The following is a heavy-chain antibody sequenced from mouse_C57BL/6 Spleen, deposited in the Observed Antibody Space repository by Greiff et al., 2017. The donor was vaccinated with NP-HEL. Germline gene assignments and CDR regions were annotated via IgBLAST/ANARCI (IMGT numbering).Heavy chain of an antibody. CDR2: IDPSDSYT. CDR3: ARYGSSYDWYFDV. CDR1: GYTFTSYW. V-gene: IGHV1-50*01. Sequence: QVQLQQPGAELVKPGASVKLSCKASGYTFTSYWMQWVKQRPGQGLEWIGEIDPSDSYTNYNQKFKGKATLTVDTSSSTAYMQLSSLTSEDSAVYSWARYGSSYDWYFDVWGTGTTVTVSS. J-gene: IGHJ1*03. D-gene: IGHD1-1*01.